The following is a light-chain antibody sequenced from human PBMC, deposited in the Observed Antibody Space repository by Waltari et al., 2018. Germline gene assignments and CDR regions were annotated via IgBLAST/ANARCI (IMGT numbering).Light chain of an antibody. Sequence: EIVLTQSPGTLSLSPGERATLSCRASQSVSSSDLAWYQQKPGQGPRLLIYGASSRATGIPDRFSGSGSGTDFTLTISRLEPEDFAVYYCQQYGSSPGYTFGQGTKLEIK. CDR3: QQYGSSPGYT. J-gene: IGKJ2*01. CDR2: GAS. CDR1: QSVSSSD. V-gene: IGKV3-20*01.